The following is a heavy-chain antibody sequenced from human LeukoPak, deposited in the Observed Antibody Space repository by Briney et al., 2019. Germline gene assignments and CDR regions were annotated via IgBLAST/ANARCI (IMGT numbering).Heavy chain of an antibody. Sequence: PSETLSLTCTVSGGSISSYYWSWIRQPPGKGLEWIGYIYYSGSTNYNPSLKSRVTISVDTSKNQFSLKLSSVTAADTAVYYCARDLSGYGCSFAFDYWGQGTLVTVSS. J-gene: IGHJ4*02. CDR1: GGSISSYY. V-gene: IGHV4-59*01. CDR3: ARDLSGYGCSFAFDY. D-gene: IGHD5-18*01. CDR2: IYYSGST.